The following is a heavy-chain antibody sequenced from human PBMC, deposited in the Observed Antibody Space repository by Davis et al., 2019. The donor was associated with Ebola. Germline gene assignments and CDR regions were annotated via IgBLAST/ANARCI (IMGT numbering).Heavy chain of an antibody. CDR3: AVLASGYSSSWDMGVYYYYGMDV. Sequence: ASVKVSCKASGYTFTSYDINWVRQATGQGLEWMGWMNPNSGNTGYAQKFQGRVTMTRNTSISTDYMELSSLRSEDTAVYYCAVLASGYSSSWDMGVYYYYGMDVWGKGTTVTVSS. J-gene: IGHJ6*04. D-gene: IGHD6-13*01. V-gene: IGHV1-8*01. CDR2: MNPNSGNT. CDR1: GYTFTSYD.